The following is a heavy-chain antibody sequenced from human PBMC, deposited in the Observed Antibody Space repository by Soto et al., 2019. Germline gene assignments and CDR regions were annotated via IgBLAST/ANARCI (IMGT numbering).Heavy chain of an antibody. Sequence: GGSLRLSCAASGLTFSHYNMNWVRQAPGKGLEWVSFISSGSSDIYYANSVKGRFTISRDNAKNSLYLQMNSLRAEDTAVYYCAKTVCSGSSCSFYYYYAMDVWGQGTTVTVSS. CDR3: AKTVCSGSSCSFYYYYAMDV. D-gene: IGHD2-2*01. V-gene: IGHV3-21*06. CDR1: GLTFSHYN. J-gene: IGHJ6*02. CDR2: ISSGSSDI.